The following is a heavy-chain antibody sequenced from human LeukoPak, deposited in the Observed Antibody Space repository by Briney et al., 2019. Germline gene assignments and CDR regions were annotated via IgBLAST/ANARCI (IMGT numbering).Heavy chain of an antibody. J-gene: IGHJ5*02. D-gene: IGHD6-19*01. Sequence: GGSLRLSCAASGFTFSSYAMSWVRQAPGKGLEWVSAISGSGGSTYYADSVKGRFTISRDNSKNTLYLQMNSLRAEDTAVYYCAKPGSSGWYVGWFDPWGQGTLVTVSS. CDR2: ISGSGGST. V-gene: IGHV3-23*01. CDR1: GFTFSSYA. CDR3: AKPGSSGWYVGWFDP.